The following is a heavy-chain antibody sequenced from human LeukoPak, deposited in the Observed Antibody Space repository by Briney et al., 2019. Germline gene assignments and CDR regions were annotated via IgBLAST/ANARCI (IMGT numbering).Heavy chain of an antibody. CDR3: ATSYYYDSSGYYDY. D-gene: IGHD3-22*01. CDR1: GGTFRSYA. CDR2: IIPILGIA. J-gene: IGHJ4*02. Sequence: SVKVSCRASGGTFRSYAISWVRQAPGQGLEWMGRIIPILGIANYAQKFQGRVTITADKSTSTAYMELSSLRSEDTAVYYCATSYYYDSSGYYDYWGQGTLVTVSS. V-gene: IGHV1-69*04.